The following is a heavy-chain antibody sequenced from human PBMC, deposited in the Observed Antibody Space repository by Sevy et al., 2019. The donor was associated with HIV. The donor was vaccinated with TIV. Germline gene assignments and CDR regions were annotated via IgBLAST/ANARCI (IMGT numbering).Heavy chain of an antibody. CDR3: ARRGGSEPLDC. CDR2: IYYSGST. V-gene: IGHV4-39*01. J-gene: IGHJ4*02. D-gene: IGHD1-26*01. Sequence: SETLSLTCTVSGGYISSSSYYWGWIRQPPGKGLEWIGSIYYSGSTYYNPSLKSRVTISVDTSKNQFSLKLSSVTAADTAVYYCARRGGSEPLDCWGQGSLVTVSS. CDR1: GGYISSSSYY.